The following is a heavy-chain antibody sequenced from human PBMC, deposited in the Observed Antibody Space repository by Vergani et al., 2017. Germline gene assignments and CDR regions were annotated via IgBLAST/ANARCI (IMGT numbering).Heavy chain of an antibody. J-gene: IGHJ5*02. V-gene: IGHV5-51*03. Sequence: EVMLVQSGAEVKKPGESLKISCKYSESSFISNEIAWVRQMSGKGLHWMGNINPIDSKSAYRPSFQCQAIMSLDKSITTAYLQWRSLKASDTATYYCAKTHDFSSLYSSYNWFDPWGQGTQVTVSS. D-gene: IGHD3-3*01. CDR3: AKTHDFSSLYSSYNWFDP. CDR1: ESSFISNE. CDR2: INPIDSKS.